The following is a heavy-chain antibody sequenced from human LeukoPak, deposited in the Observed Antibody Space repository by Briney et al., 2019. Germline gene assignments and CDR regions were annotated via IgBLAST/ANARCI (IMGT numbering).Heavy chain of an antibody. CDR1: GYSISSGYF. CDR3: ARDLGYYDSSPGAFDI. CDR2: FYHSGIT. Sequence: HPSETLSLTCTVSGYSISSGYFWGWIRQPPGKGLEWIGSFYHSGITYYNPSLKSRVTISVDTSKNQFSLKLSSVTAADTAVYYCARDLGYYDSSPGAFDIWGQGTMVTVSS. V-gene: IGHV4-38-2*02. J-gene: IGHJ3*02. D-gene: IGHD3-22*01.